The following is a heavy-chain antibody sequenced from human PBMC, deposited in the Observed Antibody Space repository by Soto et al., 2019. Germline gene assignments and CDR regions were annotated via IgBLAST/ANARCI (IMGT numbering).Heavy chain of an antibody. CDR3: ARQRAVVVVAATALFDY. D-gene: IGHD2-15*01. Sequence: SETLSLTCTVSGGSISSSSYYWGWIRQPPGKGLEWIGSIYYSGSTYYNPSLKSRVTISVDTSKNQFSLKLSSVTAADTAVYYCARQRAVVVVAATALFDYWGQGTLVTVS. CDR1: GGSISSSSYY. J-gene: IGHJ4*02. V-gene: IGHV4-39*01. CDR2: IYYSGST.